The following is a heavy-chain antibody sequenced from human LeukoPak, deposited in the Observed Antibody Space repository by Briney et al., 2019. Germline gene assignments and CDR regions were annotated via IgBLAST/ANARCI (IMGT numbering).Heavy chain of an antibody. J-gene: IGHJ5*02. CDR3: ARDQRLSGSYYWFDP. V-gene: IGHV1-2*02. CDR2: MNPNSGGT. D-gene: IGHD1-26*01. CDR1: GYTFTDYY. Sequence: ASVKVSCKASGYTFTDYYILWVRQAPGQGLEWMGWMNPNSGGTHHAQHFQGRVTKTRNTSISTAYLELSRLRSDGTAVYYSARDQRLSGSYYWFDPGGQGTGVTVSS.